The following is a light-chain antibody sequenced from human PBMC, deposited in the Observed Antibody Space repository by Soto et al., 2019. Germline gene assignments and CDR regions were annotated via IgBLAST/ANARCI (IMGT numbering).Light chain of an antibody. CDR3: QQYESTPPT. CDR1: QSVLYSSNNKNY. V-gene: IGKV4-1*01. Sequence: DIVMTQSPDSLAVSLGERATINCKSSQSVLYSSNNKNYLAWYQQRPGQPPKLLIYWASTRESGVPDRFSGSGSGTDFTLSITSLQAEDVAVYYCQQYESTPPTFDQVTKLAIK. J-gene: IGKJ2*01. CDR2: WAS.